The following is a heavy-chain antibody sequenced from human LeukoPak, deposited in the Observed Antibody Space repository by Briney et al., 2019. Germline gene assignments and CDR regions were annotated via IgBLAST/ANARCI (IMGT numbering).Heavy chain of an antibody. V-gene: IGHV3-49*04. CDR3: TRRRGYCSGGSCYRYYFDY. Sequence: PGGSLRLSCAASGFTFSSYEMNWVRQAPGKGLEWVGFIRSKAYGGTTEYAASVKGRFTISRDDSKSIAYLQMNSLKTEDTAVYYCTRRRGYCSGGSCYRYYFDYWGQGTLVTVSS. CDR2: IRSKAYGGTT. CDR1: GFTFSSYE. D-gene: IGHD2-15*01. J-gene: IGHJ4*02.